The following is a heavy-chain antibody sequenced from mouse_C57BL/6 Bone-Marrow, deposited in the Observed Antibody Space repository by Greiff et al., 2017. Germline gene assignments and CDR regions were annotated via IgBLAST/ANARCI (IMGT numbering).Heavy chain of an antibody. CDR3: ARPLLRGMDY. Sequence: EVKLMESGGGLVKPGGSLKLSCAASGFTFSDYGMHWVRQAPEKGLEWVAYISSGSSTIYYADTVKGRFTISRDNAKNTLFLQMTSLRSEDTAMYYCARPLLRGMDYWGQGTSVTVSS. D-gene: IGHD1-1*01. V-gene: IGHV5-17*01. CDR1: GFTFSDYG. CDR2: ISSGSSTI. J-gene: IGHJ4*01.